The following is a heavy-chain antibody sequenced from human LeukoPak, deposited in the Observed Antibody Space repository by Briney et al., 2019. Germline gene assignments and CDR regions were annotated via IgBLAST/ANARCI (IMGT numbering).Heavy chain of an antibody. CDR1: GFTFSSYG. J-gene: IGHJ1*01. Sequence: GGSLRLSCAASGFTFSSYGMSWVRQAPGKGLEWVSAISGSGGSTYYADSVKGRFTISRDNSKNTQYLQMNSLRAEDTAVYYCATSRGAFQHWGQGTLVTVSS. CDR2: ISGSGGST. D-gene: IGHD3-16*01. CDR3: ATSRGAFQH. V-gene: IGHV3-23*01.